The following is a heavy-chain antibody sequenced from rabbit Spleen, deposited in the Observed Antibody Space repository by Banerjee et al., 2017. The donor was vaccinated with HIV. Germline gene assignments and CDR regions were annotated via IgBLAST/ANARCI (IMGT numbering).Heavy chain of an antibody. J-gene: IGHJ6*01. CDR2: IATGSGFT. V-gene: IGHV1S40*01. CDR1: GFSFSSYG. D-gene: IGHD1-1*01. CDR3: ARDTSSSFSSYGMDL. Sequence: QSLEESGGDLVQPEGSLTLTCKASGFSFSSYGISWVRQAPGKGLEWIAYIATGSGFTYFATWAKGRFTCSKTSSTTVTLQMTRLTAADTATYFCARDTSSSFSSYGMDLWGPGTLVTVS.